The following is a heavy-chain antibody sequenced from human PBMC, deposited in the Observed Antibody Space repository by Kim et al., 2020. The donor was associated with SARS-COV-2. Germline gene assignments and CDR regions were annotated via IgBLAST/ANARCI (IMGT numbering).Heavy chain of an antibody. CDR2: INTNTGNP. Sequence: ASVKVSCKASGYTFTSYALNWVRQAPGQGLEWMGWINTNTGNPTYARGFTGRFVFSLDTSVSTAYLQISYLKAEDTAVYYCASRPLRKPEYTSPRNFYYHMDVWGKGTTVTVSS. CDR1: GYTFTSYA. CDR3: ASRPLRKPEYTSPRNFYYHMDV. V-gene: IGHV7-4-1*02. D-gene: IGHD6-6*01. J-gene: IGHJ6*03.